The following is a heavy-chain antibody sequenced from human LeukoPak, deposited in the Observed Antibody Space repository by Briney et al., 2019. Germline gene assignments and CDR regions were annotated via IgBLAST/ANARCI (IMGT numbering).Heavy chain of an antibody. V-gene: IGHV4-59*01. CDR1: GGSISSYY. J-gene: IGHJ4*02. Sequence: SETLSLTCTVSGGSISSYYWSWIRQPPGKGLEWIGYIYYSGSTNYNPSLKSRVTISVDTSKNQFSLKLSSVTAADTAVYYCAGGGEAYSSGWYGFDYLGQGTLVTVSS. CDR3: AGGGEAYSSGWYGFDY. CDR2: IYYSGST. D-gene: IGHD6-19*01.